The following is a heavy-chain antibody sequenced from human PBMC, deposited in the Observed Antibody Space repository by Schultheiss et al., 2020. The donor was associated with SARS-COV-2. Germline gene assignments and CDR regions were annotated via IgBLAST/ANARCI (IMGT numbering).Heavy chain of an antibody. J-gene: IGHJ4*02. CDR2: ISESGGT. V-gene: IGHV3-23*01. Sequence: GGSLRLSCAASGFTFSTYAMSWVRRAPGKGLEWVSGISESGGTYYAVSVKGRFTISRDNSKNTLYLQMNSLRAEDTAVYYCASSLGSAGYWGQGTLVTVSS. CDR1: GFTFSTYA. D-gene: IGHD3-10*01. CDR3: ASSLGSAGY.